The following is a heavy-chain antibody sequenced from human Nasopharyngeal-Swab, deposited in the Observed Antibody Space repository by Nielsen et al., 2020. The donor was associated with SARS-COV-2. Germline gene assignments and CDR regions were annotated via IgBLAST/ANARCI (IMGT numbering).Heavy chain of an antibody. Sequence: GESLKISCAASGFTFSSYAMHWVRQAPGKGLEWVAVISYDGSKKYYADSVKGRFTISRDNSKNTLYLQMNSLRAEDTAVYYCATDQGSSWYTYYYYYGRDVWGQGTTVTVSS. CDR3: ATDQGSSWYTYYYYYGRDV. CDR1: GFTFSSYA. CDR2: ISYDGSKK. V-gene: IGHV3-30-3*01. J-gene: IGHJ6*02. D-gene: IGHD6-13*01.